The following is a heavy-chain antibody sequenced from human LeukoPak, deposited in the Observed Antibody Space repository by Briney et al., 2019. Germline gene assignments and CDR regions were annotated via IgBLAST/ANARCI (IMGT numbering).Heavy chain of an antibody. CDR2: ITGTSTYK. CDR3: ARDTALDY. CDR1: GFTFSSYA. Sequence: PGGSLRLSCAASGFTFSSYAMSWVRQAPGKGLEWVSSITGTSTYKYYADSVKGRFTISRDNSKNTLYLQMNSLRAEDTAVYYCARDTALDYWGQGTLVTVSS. V-gene: IGHV3-23*01. J-gene: IGHJ4*02.